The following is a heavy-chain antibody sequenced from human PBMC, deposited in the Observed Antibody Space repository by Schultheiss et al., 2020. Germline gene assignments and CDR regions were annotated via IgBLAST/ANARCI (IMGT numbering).Heavy chain of an antibody. CDR2: IYPGDSDT. CDR1: GNSFTSYC. CDR3: ATHLKATATFDY. Sequence: GESLKISCKGSGNSFTSYCIAWVRQMPGKGLEWMGIIYPGDSDTRYNPSFQGQVTISADKSISTAFLQWSSLEASDTAMYFCATHLKATATFDYWGQGTLVTVSS. V-gene: IGHV5-51*01. J-gene: IGHJ4*02. D-gene: IGHD5-12*01.